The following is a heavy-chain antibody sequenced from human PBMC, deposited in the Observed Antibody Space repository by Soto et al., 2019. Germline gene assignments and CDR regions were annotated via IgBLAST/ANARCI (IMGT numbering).Heavy chain of an antibody. Sequence: PGESLKISCKGSGYIFTTYWIAWVRQMPGKGLEWMGIIYPRDSDTKYSPSFQGHVTISVDKSISTAYLQWSNLEASDTAMYYCARYSYGYGSDYGMDVWGQGTTVTVSS. J-gene: IGHJ6*02. CDR2: IYPRDSDT. D-gene: IGHD5-18*01. V-gene: IGHV5-51*01. CDR3: ARYSYGYGSDYGMDV. CDR1: GYIFTTYW.